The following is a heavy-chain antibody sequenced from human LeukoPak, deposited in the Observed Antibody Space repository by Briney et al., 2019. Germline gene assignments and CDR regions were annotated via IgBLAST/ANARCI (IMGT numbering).Heavy chain of an antibody. Sequence: ETLSLTCTVSGGSISSSSYYWGWIRQPPGKGLEWVSAISGSGGNTYYADSVKGRFTISRDNSKNTLYLQMNSLRAEDTAVYYCAKVPRGAGTPSGYWGQGTLVTVSS. D-gene: IGHD3-3*01. CDR3: AKVPRGAGTPSGY. CDR1: GGSISSSSYY. CDR2: ISGSGGNT. J-gene: IGHJ4*02. V-gene: IGHV3-23*01.